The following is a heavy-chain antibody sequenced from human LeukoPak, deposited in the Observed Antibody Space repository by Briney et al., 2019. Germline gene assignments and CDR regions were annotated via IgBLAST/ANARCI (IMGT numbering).Heavy chain of an antibody. J-gene: IGHJ3*01. CDR3: ARILKTTEHAFDF. Sequence: GGSLRLSCAVSGITVNSNYMTWVRQAPGKGLEWVSVIYSGDSTYYADSVKGRFSISRDNSKNTVFLQMNSLRAEDTAVYYCARILKTTEHAFDFWGQGTMVTVSS. CDR1: GITVNSNY. CDR2: IYSGDST. D-gene: IGHD4-17*01. V-gene: IGHV3-66*01.